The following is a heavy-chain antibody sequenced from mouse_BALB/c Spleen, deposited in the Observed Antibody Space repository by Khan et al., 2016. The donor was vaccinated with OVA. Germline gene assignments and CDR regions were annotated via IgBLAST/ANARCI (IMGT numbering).Heavy chain of an antibody. CDR3: ARGYDFFAS. J-gene: IGHJ3*01. V-gene: IGHV1-26*01. CDR1: GYSFTLYY. Sequence: EVQLQESGPDLVKPGASVKISCKASGYSFTLYYMSWVKQSHGKSLEWIGRVNPNTDNINYNQEFKGKAILTVDKSSNTAYMELRSLTSEDSAVYFCARGYDFFASGGQGTLVTVSA. D-gene: IGHD2-14*01. CDR2: VNPNTDNI.